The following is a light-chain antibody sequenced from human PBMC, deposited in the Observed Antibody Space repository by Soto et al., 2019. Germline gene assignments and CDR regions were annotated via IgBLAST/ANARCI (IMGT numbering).Light chain of an antibody. V-gene: IGKV1-27*01. CDR2: GAS. CDR3: QKYNSAPPVT. CDR1: QVINNY. J-gene: IGKJ3*01. Sequence: DIQMTQSPPSLSASVGDRVTISCRASQVINNYLAWYQQKPGKGPKLLIYGASTLQSGVPSRFSGSGSGTDFTLTIRSLQPEDVATYYCQKYNSAPPVTFGPGTRVDV.